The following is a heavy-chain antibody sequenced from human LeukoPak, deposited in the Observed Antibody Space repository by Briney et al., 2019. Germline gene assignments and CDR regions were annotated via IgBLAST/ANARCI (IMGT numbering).Heavy chain of an antibody. CDR1: GFSLSTSGVG. V-gene: IGHV2-5*01. CDR3: AHRGASSSSGWFAEYFQH. J-gene: IGHJ1*01. CDR2: IYWNDDK. Sequence: ESGPTLVNPTQTLTLTCTFSGFSLSTSGVGVGWIRQPPGKALEWLAFIYWNDDKRYSPSLKSRLTITKDTSKNQVVLTMTNMDPVDTATYYCAHRGASSSSGWFAEYFQHWGQGTLVTVSS. D-gene: IGHD6-6*01.